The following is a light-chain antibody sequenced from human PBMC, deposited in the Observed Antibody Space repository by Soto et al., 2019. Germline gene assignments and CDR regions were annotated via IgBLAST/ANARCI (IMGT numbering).Light chain of an antibody. V-gene: IGKV3-20*01. CDR3: QQYGASPFN. CDR1: QSVSGTY. Sequence: EIVLTQSPGTLSLSPGERATLSCRASQSVSGTYLAWYQQRPGQAPKVLIYGASSRAAGIPDRFSGSGSGTDFTLTISRLEPEEFAVYYCQQYGASPFNFGPGTKVDIQ. J-gene: IGKJ3*01. CDR2: GAS.